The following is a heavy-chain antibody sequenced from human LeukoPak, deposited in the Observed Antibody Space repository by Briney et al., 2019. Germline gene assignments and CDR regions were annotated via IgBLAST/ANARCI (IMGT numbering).Heavy chain of an antibody. V-gene: IGHV4-34*01. CDR3: ARGPRYYYLH. D-gene: IGHD3-22*01. CDR2: INHSGST. Sequence: SETLSLTCAVYGGSFSGYYWSWIRQPPGKGLEWIGEINHSGSTNYNPSLKSRVTISVDTSKNQFSLKLSSVTAADTAVYYCARGPRYYYLHWGQGTLVTVPS. J-gene: IGHJ4*02. CDR1: GGSFSGYY.